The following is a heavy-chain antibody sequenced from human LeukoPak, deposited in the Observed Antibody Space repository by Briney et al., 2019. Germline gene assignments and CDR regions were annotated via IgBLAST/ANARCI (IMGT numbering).Heavy chain of an antibody. Sequence: SVKVSCKASGGTFSSYAISWVRQAPGQGLEWMGRIIPIFGTANYAQKFQGRVTITTDESTSTAYVELSSLRSEDTAVYYCARDEYCSSTSCHNFDYWGQGTLVTVSS. V-gene: IGHV1-69*05. CDR2: IIPIFGTA. CDR1: GGTFSSYA. D-gene: IGHD2-2*02. CDR3: ARDEYCSSTSCHNFDY. J-gene: IGHJ4*02.